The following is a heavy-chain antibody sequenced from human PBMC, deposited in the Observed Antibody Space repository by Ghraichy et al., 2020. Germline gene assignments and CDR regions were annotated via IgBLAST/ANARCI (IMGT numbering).Heavy chain of an antibody. D-gene: IGHD3-3*01. CDR3: ARHRLERDFWSGYTYYFDY. CDR1: GGSISRSSYY. V-gene: IGHV4-39*01. CDR2: IYYSGST. J-gene: IGHJ4*02. Sequence: SETLSLTCTVSGGSISRSSYYWGWIRQPPGKGLEWIGSIYYSGSTYYNPSLKSRVTISVDTSKNQFSLKLSSVTAADTAVYYCARHRLERDFWSGYTYYFDYWGQGTLVTVSS.